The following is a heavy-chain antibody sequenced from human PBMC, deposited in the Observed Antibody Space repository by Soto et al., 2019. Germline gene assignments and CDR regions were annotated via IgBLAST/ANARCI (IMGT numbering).Heavy chain of an antibody. CDR3: ARRCKYCSGGSCHRLFDY. CDR2: INHSGST. D-gene: IGHD2-15*01. J-gene: IGHJ4*02. V-gene: IGHV4-34*01. Sequence: SETLSLTCAVYGGSFSGYYWSRIRQPPGKGLEWIGEINHSGSTNYNPSLKSRVTISVDTSKNQFSLKLSSVTAADTAVYYCARRCKYCSGGSCHRLFDYWGQGTLVTVSS. CDR1: GGSFSGYY.